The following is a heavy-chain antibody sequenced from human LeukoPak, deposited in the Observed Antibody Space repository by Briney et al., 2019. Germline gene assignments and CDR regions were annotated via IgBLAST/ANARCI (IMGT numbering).Heavy chain of an antibody. D-gene: IGHD6-19*01. CDR3: ARGGGWLVRYFDY. J-gene: IGHJ4*02. CDR1: GGSISSYY. V-gene: IGHV4-59*01. CDR2: IYYSGST. Sequence: SETLSLTCTVSGGSISSYYWSWLRQPPGKGLEWIGYIYYSGSTNYNPSLKSRVTISVDTSKNQFSLKLSSVTAADTAVYYCARGGGWLVRYFDYWGQGTLVTVSS.